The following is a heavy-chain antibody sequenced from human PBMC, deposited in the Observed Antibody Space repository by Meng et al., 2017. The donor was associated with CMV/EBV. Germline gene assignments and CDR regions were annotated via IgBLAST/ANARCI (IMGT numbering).Heavy chain of an antibody. CDR2: FSISGST. J-gene: IGHJ4*02. Sequence: QVQLQGPGPGLVKPSQTLSLTCAVSGDSISSSRYYWSWIRQPAGKGLEWIGRFSISGSTNYNPSLKSRVTISVDTSKNQFPLQLTSVTAADTAVYYCARDRFYDSRGDYYEISYWGQGTLVTVSS. D-gene: IGHD3-22*01. V-gene: IGHV4-61*02. CDR3: ARDRFYDSRGDYYEISY. CDR1: GDSISSSRYY.